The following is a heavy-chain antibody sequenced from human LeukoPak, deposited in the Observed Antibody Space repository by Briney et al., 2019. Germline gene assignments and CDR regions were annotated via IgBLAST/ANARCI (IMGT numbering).Heavy chain of an antibody. D-gene: IGHD2-21*02. CDR3: ARGLPYCGGDCYSYFDY. Sequence: PGGSLRLSCAASGFTFSIYAMYWVRQAPGKGLEWEAAISYDGSNKYYADSVKGRFTISRDNSKNTLYLQMNSLRAEDTAVYYCARGLPYCGGDCYSYFDYWGQGTLVTVSS. CDR2: ISYDGSNK. V-gene: IGHV3-30-3*01. CDR1: GFTFSIYA. J-gene: IGHJ4*02.